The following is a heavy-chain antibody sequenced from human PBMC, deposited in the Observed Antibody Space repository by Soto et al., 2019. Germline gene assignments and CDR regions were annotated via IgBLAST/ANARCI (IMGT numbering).Heavy chain of an antibody. CDR1: GDTFSSYI. J-gene: IGHJ5*02. V-gene: IGHV1-69*01. D-gene: IGHD3-10*01. CDR2: IIPMFGTA. Sequence: QVQLVQSGAEVKKPGSSVKVSCKASGDTFSSYIMTWVRQAPGQGLEWMGGIIPMFGTANTAQKFQGRVTITADESTNTAHMELRSLRSEDTAVYYCVRGGPIGRWFDPWGQGTLVIVSS. CDR3: VRGGPIGRWFDP.